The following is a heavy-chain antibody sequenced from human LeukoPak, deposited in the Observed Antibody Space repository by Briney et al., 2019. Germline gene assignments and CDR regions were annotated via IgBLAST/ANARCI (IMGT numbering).Heavy chain of an antibody. CDR3: ARSTYYYGSGTFYSVGPFDS. V-gene: IGHV3-30*01. J-gene: IGHJ4*02. D-gene: IGHD3-10*01. Sequence: PGASLRLSCVASGFTFRAYALHWVRRAPGQGLDWVAVVSSDGQSDFYSDSVRGRFTISRDNSRDTLYLQMDGLRAADTGLYFCARSTYYYGSGTFYSVGPFDSWGQGTLVTVSS. CDR2: VSSDGQSD. CDR1: GFTFRAYA.